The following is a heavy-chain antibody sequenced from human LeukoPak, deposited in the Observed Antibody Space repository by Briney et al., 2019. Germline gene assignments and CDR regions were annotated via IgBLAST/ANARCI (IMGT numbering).Heavy chain of an antibody. CDR2: ISYDGSNK. V-gene: IGHV3-30*07. Sequence: GGSLRLSCAASGFTFSSYAMHWVRQAPGKGLEWVAVISYDGSNKYYADSVKGRFTISRENSKNTLYLQMNSLRAEDTAVYYCASSEMATQPFAYWGQGTLVTVSS. CDR1: GFTFSSYA. J-gene: IGHJ4*02. D-gene: IGHD5-24*01. CDR3: ASSEMATQPFAY.